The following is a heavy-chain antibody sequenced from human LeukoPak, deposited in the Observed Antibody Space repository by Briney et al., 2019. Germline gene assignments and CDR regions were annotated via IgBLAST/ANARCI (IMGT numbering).Heavy chain of an antibody. D-gene: IGHD3-22*01. J-gene: IGHJ4*02. Sequence: SETLSLTCTVSGGSISNYYWSWIRQPPGKGLEWIGGIHTSGSTNYNPSLKSRVTMSVDTSKNQFSLKLSSVTAADTAVYYCARDRYYYDTSGYSIFDYWGQGTLVTVSS. CDR3: ARDRYYYDTSGYSIFDY. CDR1: GGSISNYY. V-gene: IGHV4-4*07. CDR2: IHTSGST.